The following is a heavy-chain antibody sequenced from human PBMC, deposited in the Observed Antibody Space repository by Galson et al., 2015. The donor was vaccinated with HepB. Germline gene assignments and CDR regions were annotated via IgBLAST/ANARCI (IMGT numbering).Heavy chain of an antibody. CDR3: ARDPGRGSSSALDF. Sequence: SLRLSCAASGFSFSIYAMHWVRQAPGKGLEWVAVTSYDGSTKYYADSVKGRFTISRDNSKNTLYLQMNSLRTDDTAIYYCARDPGRGSSSALDFWGQGTMVTVST. CDR2: TSYDGSTK. V-gene: IGHV3-30*04. CDR1: GFSFSIYA. J-gene: IGHJ3*01. D-gene: IGHD6-13*01.